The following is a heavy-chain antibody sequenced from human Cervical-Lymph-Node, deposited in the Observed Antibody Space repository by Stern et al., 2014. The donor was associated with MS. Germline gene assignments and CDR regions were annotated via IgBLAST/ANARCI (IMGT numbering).Heavy chain of an antibody. J-gene: IGHJ4*02. CDR3: AKGGSGSYLD. Sequence: VQLEESGGGVVQPGRSLRLSCAVSGFVFRRYALHWVRQAPGKGLEWVAFISYDGRDKYYTDSVKGRFTVSRDNSNNTVDLEMNSLRLEDTAVYYCAKGGSGSYLDWGQGSLVTVSS. CDR2: ISYDGRDK. D-gene: IGHD1-26*01. V-gene: IGHV3-30*04. CDR1: GFVFRRYA.